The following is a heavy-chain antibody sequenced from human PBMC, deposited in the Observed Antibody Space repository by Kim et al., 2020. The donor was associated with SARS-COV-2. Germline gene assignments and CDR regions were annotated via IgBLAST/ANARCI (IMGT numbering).Heavy chain of an antibody. J-gene: IGHJ4*02. Sequence: SETLSLTCAVYGGSFNEYYWTWIRQPPGKGLEWIGEINHSGSTNYNPSLKSRVSISVVTSKNQFSLELTSVTAADTAVYYCARGDGESRRYYCGQETLLALS. CDR2: INHSGST. D-gene: IGHD2-21*01. V-gene: IGHV4-34*01. CDR1: GGSFNEYY. CDR3: ARGDGESRRYY.